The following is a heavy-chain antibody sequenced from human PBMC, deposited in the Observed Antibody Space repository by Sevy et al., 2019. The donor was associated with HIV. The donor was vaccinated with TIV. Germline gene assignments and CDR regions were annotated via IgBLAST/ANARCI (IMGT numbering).Heavy chain of an antibody. CDR3: ARDYGSGSYSENWFDP. Sequence: SETLSLTCTVSGGSISSYFWSWIRQPPGKGLEWIGYIYYSGSTNYNPSLKSRVTISVDTSKNQFSLKLSSVTAADTAVYFCARDYGSGSYSENWFDPWGQGTLVTVSS. J-gene: IGHJ5*02. V-gene: IGHV4-59*01. D-gene: IGHD3-10*01. CDR2: IYYSGST. CDR1: GGSISSYF.